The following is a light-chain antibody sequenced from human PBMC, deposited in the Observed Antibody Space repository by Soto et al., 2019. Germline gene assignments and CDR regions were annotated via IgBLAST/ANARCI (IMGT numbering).Light chain of an antibody. CDR3: QAWDNNSYV. J-gene: IGLJ1*01. Sequence: SYELTQPPSVSVSPGQTASISCSGDKLDDKYACWYQQKPGQSPVLVIYQDNRRPSGIPERFSGSNSGNTATLTISGTQAVDEADYYCQAWDNNSYVFGTGTKLTV. CDR2: QDN. V-gene: IGLV3-1*01. CDR1: KLDDKY.